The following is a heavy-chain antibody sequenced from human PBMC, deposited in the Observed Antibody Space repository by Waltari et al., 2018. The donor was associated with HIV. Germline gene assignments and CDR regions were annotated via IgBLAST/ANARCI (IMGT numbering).Heavy chain of an antibody. CDR2: IYSGAGT. CDR3: AREVVGTYFDY. V-gene: IGHV3-66*01. Sequence: EVQLVESGGGLVQPGGSLRLSCAASGFTVSSNYMRWVRQAPGKGMEWVSVIYSGAGTYYADSVKGRFTISRDNSKNTLYLQMSSLRAEDTSVYYCAREVVGTYFDYWGQGTLVTVSS. D-gene: IGHD2-15*01. J-gene: IGHJ4*02. CDR1: GFTVSSNY.